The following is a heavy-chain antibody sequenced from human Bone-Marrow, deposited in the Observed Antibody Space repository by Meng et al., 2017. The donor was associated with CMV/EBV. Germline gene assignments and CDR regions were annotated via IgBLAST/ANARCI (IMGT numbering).Heavy chain of an antibody. D-gene: IGHD3-10*01. CDR1: GFNSSTYW. CDR2: INQDGRAK. V-gene: IGHV3-7*01. CDR3: ATLSTGVPWFDP. Sequence: GGSLRLSCAASGFNSSTYWMSWVRQAPGKGPEWVANINQDGRAKYHVGSQQGRFTISRDNAKNSLYLQMNSLRAEDTAVYYCATLSTGVPWFDPWGQGTLVTVSS. J-gene: IGHJ5*02.